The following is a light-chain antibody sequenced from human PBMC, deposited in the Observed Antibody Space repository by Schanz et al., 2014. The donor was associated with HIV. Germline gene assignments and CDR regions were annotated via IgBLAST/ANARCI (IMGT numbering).Light chain of an antibody. CDR1: SRDVGYYDF. J-gene: IGLJ2*01. V-gene: IGLV2-14*03. CDR2: DVI. Sequence: QSALTQPASVSGSPGQSITISCTGTSRDVGYYDFVSWFQQHPGTAPKVMIYDVISRPSGVSTRFSGSKSGNTASLTISGLQAEDEADYYCSSYTTSSTLVFGGGTKLTVL. CDR3: SSYTTSSTLV.